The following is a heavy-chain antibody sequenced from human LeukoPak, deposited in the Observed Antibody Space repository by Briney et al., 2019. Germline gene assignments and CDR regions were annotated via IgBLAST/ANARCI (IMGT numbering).Heavy chain of an antibody. Sequence: GGSLRLSCVACGFSFSDYYMSWIRQAPGRGLEWISYISGSGSDLYYADSVKGRFTISRDNANNSLYLQMNSLRAEDTAVYYCARSIGYNYTMDVWGQGTTVTVSS. J-gene: IGHJ6*02. CDR2: ISGSGSDL. CDR3: ARSIGYNYTMDV. D-gene: IGHD5-24*01. V-gene: IGHV3-11*01. CDR1: GFSFSDYY.